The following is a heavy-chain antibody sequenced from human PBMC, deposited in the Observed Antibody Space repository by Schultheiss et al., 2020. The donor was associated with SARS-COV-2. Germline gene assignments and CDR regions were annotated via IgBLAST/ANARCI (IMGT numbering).Heavy chain of an antibody. D-gene: IGHD4-17*01. Sequence: ASVKVSCKASGYTFTGYYMHWVRQAPGQGLEWMGWINPNSGNTGYAQKFQGRVTMTRNTSISTAYMELSSLRSEDTAVYYCARLTVTNWFDPWGQGTLVTVSS. V-gene: IGHV1-8*02. CDR2: INPNSGNT. CDR1: GYTFTGYY. J-gene: IGHJ5*02. CDR3: ARLTVTNWFDP.